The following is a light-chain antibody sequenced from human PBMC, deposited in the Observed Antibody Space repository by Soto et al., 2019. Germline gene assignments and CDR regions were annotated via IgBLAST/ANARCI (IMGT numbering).Light chain of an antibody. CDR3: QQYSKWPLT. J-gene: IGKJ3*01. Sequence: EIVMTQCPDTLSVSPGERATLSCRASQSVSSNLAWYQQKPGQAPRLLIYGASARATGIPARFSGSGSGTEFTLTISSLQSEDFAVYYCQQYSKWPLTFGPGTKVDIK. V-gene: IGKV3-15*01. CDR1: QSVSSN. CDR2: GAS.